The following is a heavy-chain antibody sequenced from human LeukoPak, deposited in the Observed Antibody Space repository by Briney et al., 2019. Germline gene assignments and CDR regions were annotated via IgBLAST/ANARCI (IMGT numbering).Heavy chain of an antibody. Sequence: GGSLRLSCAASGFTFSSYGMHWVRQAPGKGLEWVAVISYDGSNKYYADSVKGRFTISRDNSKSTLYLQMNSLRAEDTAVYYCAKDRGDYGDRLRFDPWGQGTLVTVSS. CDR1: GFTFSSYG. D-gene: IGHD4-17*01. V-gene: IGHV3-30*18. CDR2: ISYDGSNK. CDR3: AKDRGDYGDRLRFDP. J-gene: IGHJ5*02.